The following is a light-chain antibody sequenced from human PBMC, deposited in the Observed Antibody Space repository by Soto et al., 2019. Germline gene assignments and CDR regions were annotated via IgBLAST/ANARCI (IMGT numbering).Light chain of an antibody. J-gene: IGKJ1*01. Sequence: DIQMTQSPSTLSGSVGDRVTITCRASQTISSWLAWDQQKPGKAPKLLIYKASTLKSGVPSRFSGSGSGTEFTLTISSLQPDDFATYNCQHYNSYSAAFGQGTKVELK. CDR1: QTISSW. CDR2: KAS. V-gene: IGKV1-5*03. CDR3: QHYNSYSAA.